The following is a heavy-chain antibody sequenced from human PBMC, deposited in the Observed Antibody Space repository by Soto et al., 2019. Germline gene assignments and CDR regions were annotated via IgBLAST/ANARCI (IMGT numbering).Heavy chain of an antibody. V-gene: IGHV3-33*01. Sequence: QVQLVESGGGVVQPGRSLRLSCAASGFTFFSYGMHWVRQAPGKGLEWVAVIWYDGSNTYYADSVKGRFTISRDNSKNTLYLQMNSLRAEDTAVYYCAREVGDFASWGQGTLVTVSS. D-gene: IGHD2-2*01. CDR1: GFTFFSYG. J-gene: IGHJ4*02. CDR3: AREVGDFAS. CDR2: IWYDGSNT.